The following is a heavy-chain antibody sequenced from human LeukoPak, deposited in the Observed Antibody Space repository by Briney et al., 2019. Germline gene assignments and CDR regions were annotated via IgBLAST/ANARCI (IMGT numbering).Heavy chain of an antibody. J-gene: IGHJ1*01. CDR2: ISRSSSYI. CDR1: GFTFSSYS. V-gene: IGHV3-21*01. Sequence: GGSLRLSCAASGFTFSSYSMNWVRQAPGKGLEWVSSISRSSSYIYYADSVKGRFTISRDNAKNSLYLQMNSLRAEDTAVYYCARDQYYDFWSGYYTTEYFQHWGQGTLVTVSS. D-gene: IGHD3-3*01. CDR3: ARDQYYDFWSGYYTTEYFQH.